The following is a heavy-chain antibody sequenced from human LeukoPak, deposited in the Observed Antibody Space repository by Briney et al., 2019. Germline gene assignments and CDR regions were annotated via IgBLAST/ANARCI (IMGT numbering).Heavy chain of an antibody. V-gene: IGHV4-59*01. CDR1: GGSISSYY. J-gene: IGHJ4*02. CDR2: IYYSGST. D-gene: IGHD4-23*01. Sequence: SETLSLTCTVSGGSISSYYWSWIRQPPGERLEWIGYIYYSGSTNYNPSLKSRVTMAVDTSKKQFSLKLSSVTAADTAVYYCARGRDGGNYTPLDYWGQGTLVTVSS. CDR3: ARGRDGGNYTPLDY.